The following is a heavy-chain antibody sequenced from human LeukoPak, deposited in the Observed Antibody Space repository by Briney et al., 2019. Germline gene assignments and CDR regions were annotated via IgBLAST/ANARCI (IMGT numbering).Heavy chain of an antibody. V-gene: IGHV3-21*01. J-gene: IGHJ4*02. Sequence: GGSLRLSCAASRFTFNSYAMSWVRQAPGKGLEWVSSITSSSSYIYYADSVKGRFIISRDNAKNSLYLQMNSLRAEDTAVYYCARESVAYDYWGQGTLVTVSS. CDR2: ITSSSSYI. CDR1: RFTFNSYA. D-gene: IGHD6-19*01. CDR3: ARESVAYDY.